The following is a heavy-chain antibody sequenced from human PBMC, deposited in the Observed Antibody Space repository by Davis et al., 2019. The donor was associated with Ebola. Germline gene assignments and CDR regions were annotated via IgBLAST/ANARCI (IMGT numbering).Heavy chain of an antibody. CDR1: GGSISRHY. Sequence: PSETLSLTCTVSGGSISRHYWSWIRQPPGKKLEWIGSIYYTGSAYYNSSLNSRVTISVDTSKNQFSLKLTSVTAADTAIYYCSERGSSVWGQGTLVTVSS. CDR3: SERGSSV. J-gene: IGHJ4*02. CDR2: IYYTGSA. D-gene: IGHD3-10*01. V-gene: IGHV4-59*03.